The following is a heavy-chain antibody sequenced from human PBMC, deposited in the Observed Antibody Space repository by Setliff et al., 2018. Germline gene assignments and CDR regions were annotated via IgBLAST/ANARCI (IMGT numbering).Heavy chain of an antibody. V-gene: IGHV3-7*01. D-gene: IGHD2-21*01. CDR1: GFDFKTNW. CDR2: RKEDGSQR. Sequence: GGSLRLSCAASGFDFKTNWMDWARQAPGKGLEWVANRKEDGSQRNYVDAVRGRFTVSRDNARNLLYMQMNSLRVDDTAVYYCSSYLVSWGQGALVTVSS. J-gene: IGHJ4*02. CDR3: SSYLVS.